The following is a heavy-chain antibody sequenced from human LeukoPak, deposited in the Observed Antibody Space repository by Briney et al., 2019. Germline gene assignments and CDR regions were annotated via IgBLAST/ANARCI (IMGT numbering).Heavy chain of an antibody. J-gene: IGHJ4*02. D-gene: IGHD6-13*01. CDR2: ISAYNGNT. V-gene: IGHV1-18*01. Sequence: GASVKVSCKASGYTFTSYGISWVRQAPGQGLEWMGWISAYNGNTNYAQKLQGRVIMTTDTSTSTAYMELRSLRSDDTAVYYCARDPAVDYSSSWYNWGQGTLVTVSS. CDR1: GYTFTSYG. CDR3: ARDPAVDYSSSWYN.